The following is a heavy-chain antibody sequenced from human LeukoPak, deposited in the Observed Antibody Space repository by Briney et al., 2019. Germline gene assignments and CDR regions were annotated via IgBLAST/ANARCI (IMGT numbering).Heavy chain of an antibody. Sequence: PGGSLRLSCAASGFTFNSYWMHWVRQSPGKGLVWVSRINFDGSSTNYADSVKGRFSISRDNAKNTMYLQMNSLRAEDTAVYYCLRARPTHYYSDYWGQGTLVTVSS. V-gene: IGHV3-74*01. CDR3: LRARPTHYYSDY. J-gene: IGHJ4*02. CDR2: INFDGSST. CDR1: GFTFNSYW.